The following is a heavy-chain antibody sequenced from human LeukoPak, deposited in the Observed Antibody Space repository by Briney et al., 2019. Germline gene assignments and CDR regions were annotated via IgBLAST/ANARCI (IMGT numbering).Heavy chain of an antibody. Sequence: GGSLRLSCAASGFIFSSYEMNWVRQAPGKGLEWLSDISSSGSTKYYADSVRGRFTISRDNAKNSLYLQMNSLRAEDTAVYYCARGTYSSGWYPYYYYYYMDVWGKGTTVTVSS. D-gene: IGHD6-19*01. J-gene: IGHJ6*03. V-gene: IGHV3-48*03. CDR2: ISSSGSTK. CDR3: ARGTYSSGWYPYYYYYYMDV. CDR1: GFIFSSYE.